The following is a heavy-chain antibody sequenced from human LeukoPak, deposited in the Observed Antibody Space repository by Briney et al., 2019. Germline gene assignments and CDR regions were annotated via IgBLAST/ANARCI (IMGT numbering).Heavy chain of an antibody. CDR1: GGSISSYY. CDR3: ARLRYSGYVKYYFDY. CDR2: IYFSGST. Sequence: SETLSLTXTVSGGSISSYYWSWIRQPPGKGVECIGYIYFSGSTNYSPSLKSRVTISVDTSKNQFSLKLTSVTAADTAVYYCARLRYSGYVKYYFDYWGQGTLVTVSS. D-gene: IGHD5-12*01. V-gene: IGHV4-59*01. J-gene: IGHJ4*02.